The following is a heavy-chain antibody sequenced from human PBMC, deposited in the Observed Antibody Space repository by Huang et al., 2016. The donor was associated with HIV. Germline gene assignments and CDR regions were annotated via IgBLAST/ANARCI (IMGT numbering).Heavy chain of an antibody. V-gene: IGHV3-53*01. Sequence: EVQLVESGGGLIQPGGSLRFSCAASGFTVSTNSMTWVRQAPGKGLEWVSLIYGGGTTYYADSVKGRFTISRDDSENTLYLHMTSLRAGDTAVYYCAKEGDTGAALGYWGQGTLVTVS. CDR3: AKEGDTGAALGY. D-gene: IGHD2-8*02. CDR1: GFTVSTNS. CDR2: IYGGGTT. J-gene: IGHJ4*02.